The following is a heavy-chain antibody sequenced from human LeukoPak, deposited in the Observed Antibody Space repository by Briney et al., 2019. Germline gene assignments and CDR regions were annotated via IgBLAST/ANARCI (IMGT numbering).Heavy chain of an antibody. Sequence: SETLSLTCTVSGGSISSSSYYWSWIRQPPGKGLEWIGSIYYSGSTYYNPSLKSRVAISVDTSKNQFSLKLNSVTAADTAVYYCVRVDGDYGNDAFDIWGQGTMVTVSS. V-gene: IGHV4-39*01. CDR3: VRVDGDYGNDAFDI. CDR1: GGSISSSSYY. CDR2: IYYSGST. J-gene: IGHJ3*02. D-gene: IGHD4-17*01.